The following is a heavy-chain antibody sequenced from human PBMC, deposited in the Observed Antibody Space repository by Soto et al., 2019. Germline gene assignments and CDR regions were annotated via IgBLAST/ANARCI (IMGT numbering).Heavy chain of an antibody. CDR2: ISYDGSSK. CDR3: VRDGVLNYNYYGMDV. D-gene: IGHD2-8*01. CDR1: EFTFSNYA. V-gene: IGHV3-30*04. Sequence: QVQLAESGGGVVQPGRSLRLSCAASEFTFSNYAMHWVRQAPGKGLEWVAGISYDGSSKYYADPVKGRLTISRDNSKNTMNRQMNSLRDEDTALYYCVRDGVLNYNYYGMDVWGQGTTVTVSS. J-gene: IGHJ6*02.